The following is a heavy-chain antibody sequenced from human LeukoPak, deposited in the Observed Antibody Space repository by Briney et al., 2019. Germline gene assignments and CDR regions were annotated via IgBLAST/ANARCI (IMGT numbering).Heavy chain of an antibody. J-gene: IGHJ5*02. CDR1: GYTFTSYY. V-gene: IGHV1-46*01. D-gene: IGHD2-2*02. Sequence: ASVKVSCKASGYTFTSYYMHWVRQAPGQGLEWMGIINPSGGTKSYAQKFQGRVTMTRNKSTSTVYMEMSSLRSEDTAVYYCARGLVPAAIHWFDPWGQGTLVTVSS. CDR2: INPSGGTK. CDR3: ARGLVPAAIHWFDP.